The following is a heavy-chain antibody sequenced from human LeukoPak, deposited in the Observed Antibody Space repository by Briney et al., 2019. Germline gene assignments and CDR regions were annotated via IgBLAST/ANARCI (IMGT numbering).Heavy chain of an antibody. Sequence: GGSLRLSCAASGFTFSNYGMHWVRQAPGKGLEWVALISFDESSEYYADSVKGRFSISRDNSKNTLYLQINSLRAEDTAVYYCARSSYSSSSSVWGQGTMVTVSS. D-gene: IGHD6-6*01. J-gene: IGHJ3*01. V-gene: IGHV3-30*03. CDR1: GFTFSNYG. CDR3: ARSSYSSSSSV. CDR2: ISFDESSE.